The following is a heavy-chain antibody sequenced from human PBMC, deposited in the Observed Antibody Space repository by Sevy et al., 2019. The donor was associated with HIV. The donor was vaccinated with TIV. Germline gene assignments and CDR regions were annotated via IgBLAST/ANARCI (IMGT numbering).Heavy chain of an antibody. Sequence: GGSLRLSCAASGFTFSSYAMSWVRQAPGKGLEWVSAISGSGGSTYYADSVKGRFTISRDNSKNTLYLQMNSLRAEDTAVYYCAKPREVAEVGPLDYWGQGTLVTVSS. CDR1: GFTFSSYA. D-gene: IGHD2-15*01. J-gene: IGHJ4*02. CDR2: ISGSGGST. V-gene: IGHV3-23*01. CDR3: AKPREVAEVGPLDY.